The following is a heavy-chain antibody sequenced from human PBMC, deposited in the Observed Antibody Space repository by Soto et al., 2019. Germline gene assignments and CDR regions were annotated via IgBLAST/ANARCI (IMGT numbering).Heavy chain of an antibody. J-gene: IGHJ4*02. CDR2: ISGSGGST. CDR3: AKDFESDYYDSSGYYGY. V-gene: IGHV3-23*01. D-gene: IGHD3-22*01. Sequence: GGSLRLSCAASGFTFSSYAMSWVRQAPGKGLEWVSAISGSGGSTYYADSVKGRFTISRDNSKNTLYLQMNGLRAEDTAVYYCAKDFESDYYDSSGYYGYWGQGTLVTVSS. CDR1: GFTFSSYA.